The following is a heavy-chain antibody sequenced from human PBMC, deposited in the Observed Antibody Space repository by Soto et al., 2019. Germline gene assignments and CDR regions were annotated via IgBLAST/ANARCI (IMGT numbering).Heavy chain of an antibody. CDR3: ARGTAAANPEYFQH. J-gene: IGHJ1*01. CDR1: GFTFSSYA. V-gene: IGHV3-64*01. Sequence: GGSLRLSCAASGFTFSSYAMHWVRQAPGKGLEYVSAISSNGGSTYYANSVKGRFTISRDNSKNTLYLQMGSLRAEDMAVYYCARGTAAANPEYFQHWGQGTLVTVSS. D-gene: IGHD6-13*01. CDR2: ISSNGGST.